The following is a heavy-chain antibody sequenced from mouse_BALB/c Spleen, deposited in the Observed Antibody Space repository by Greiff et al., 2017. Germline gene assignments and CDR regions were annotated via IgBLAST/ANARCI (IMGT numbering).Heavy chain of an antibody. V-gene: IGHV14-3*02. CDR3: ARSRGYGDYFDY. J-gene: IGHJ2*01. Sequence: VQLQQSGAELVKPGASVKLSCTASGFNIKDTYMHWVKQRPEQGLEWIGRIDPANGNTKYDPKFQGKATITADTSSNTAYLQLSSLTSEDTAVYYCARSRGYGDYFDYWGQGTTLTVSS. CDR2: IDPANGNT. D-gene: IGHD1-1*02. CDR1: GFNIKDTY.